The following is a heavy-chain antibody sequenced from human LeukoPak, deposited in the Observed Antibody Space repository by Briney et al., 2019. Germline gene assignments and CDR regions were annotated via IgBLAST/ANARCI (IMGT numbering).Heavy chain of an antibody. J-gene: IGHJ4*02. CDR3: ATGPVGATPPYPIDY. D-gene: IGHD1-26*01. CDR1: GYTLTELS. CDR2: FDPEDGET. V-gene: IGHV1-24*01. Sequence: ASVKVSCKVSGYTLTELSMHWVRQAPGKGLERMGGFDPEDGETIYAQKFQGRATMTEDTSTDTAYMELSSLRSEDTAVYYCATGPVGATPPYPIDYWGQGTLVTVSS.